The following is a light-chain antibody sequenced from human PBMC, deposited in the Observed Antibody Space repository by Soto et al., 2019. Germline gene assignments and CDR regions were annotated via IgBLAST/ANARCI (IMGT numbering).Light chain of an antibody. CDR2: GAS. CDR3: QQYGSSPSK. J-gene: IGKJ1*01. V-gene: IGKV3-20*01. CDR1: QSVSSSY. Sequence: EIVLTQSPGTLSLSPGERATLSCRASQSVSSSYLAWYQQKPGQAPRLLIYGASSRATVIPDRFSGSGSGTDFTLTISRLEPEDFAVYYCQQYGSSPSKFGQGTKVEIK.